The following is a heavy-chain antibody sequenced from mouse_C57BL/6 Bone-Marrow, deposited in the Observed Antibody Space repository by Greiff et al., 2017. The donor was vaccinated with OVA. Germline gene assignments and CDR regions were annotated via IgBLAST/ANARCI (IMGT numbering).Heavy chain of an antibody. CDR3: ARSDYDYDGGWFAY. D-gene: IGHD2-4*01. V-gene: IGHV1-69*01. CDR2: IDPSDSYT. CDR1: GYTFTSYW. J-gene: IGHJ3*01. Sequence: QVQLKQSGAELVMPGASVKLSCKASGYTFTSYWMHWVKQRPGQGLEWIGEIDPSDSYTNYNQKFKGKSTLTVDKSSSTAYMQLSSLTSEDSAVYYCARSDYDYDGGWFAYWGQGTLVTVSA.